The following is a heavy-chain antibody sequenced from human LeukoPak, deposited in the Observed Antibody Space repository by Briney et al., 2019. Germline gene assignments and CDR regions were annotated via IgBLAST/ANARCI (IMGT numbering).Heavy chain of an antibody. J-gene: IGHJ4*02. V-gene: IGHV4-39*07. CDR3: ARDGYYYDGSFEY. CDR2: ISHSGSS. D-gene: IGHD3-22*01. CDR1: AGSISSSDYY. Sequence: SETLSLTCTVSAGSISSSDYYWGWIRQSPGKGLEWIGRISHSGSSYSKPSLKSRVIISVDTSNNQFSLKLTSVTAADTATYYCARDGYYYDGSFEYWGQGIRVAVSS.